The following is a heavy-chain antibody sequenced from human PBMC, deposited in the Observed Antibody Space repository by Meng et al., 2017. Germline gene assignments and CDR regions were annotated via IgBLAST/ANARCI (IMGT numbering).Heavy chain of an antibody. CDR3: ARRRGGSSDWFDP. Sequence: QVPLQRWGGGLLKPSETLSLTCAVYGGSFSGYYWSWIRQSPGKGLEWIGEINHSGSTNYNPSLKSRVTISVDTSKNQFSLKLSSVTAADTAVYYCARRRGGSSDWFDPWGQGTLVTVSS. CDR2: INHSGST. D-gene: IGHD6-6*01. V-gene: IGHV4-34*01. J-gene: IGHJ5*02. CDR1: GGSFSGYY.